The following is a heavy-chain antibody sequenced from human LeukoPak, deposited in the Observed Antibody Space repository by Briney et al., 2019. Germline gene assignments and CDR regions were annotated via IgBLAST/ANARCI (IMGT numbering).Heavy chain of an antibody. Sequence: GGSLRLSCTASGFTVSSNLMSWVRQAPGRGLEWVSLIYSGGGTYHADSVKGRFTISRDNSKNTLYLQMNSLRAEDTAVYYCASGSPPDYWGQGTLVTVSS. V-gene: IGHV3-53*01. CDR3: ASGSPPDY. J-gene: IGHJ4*02. D-gene: IGHD1-26*01. CDR2: IYSGGGT. CDR1: GFTVSSNL.